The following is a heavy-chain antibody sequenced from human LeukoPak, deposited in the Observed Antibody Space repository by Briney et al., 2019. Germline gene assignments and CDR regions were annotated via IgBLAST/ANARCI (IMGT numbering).Heavy chain of an antibody. D-gene: IGHD3-16*01. Sequence: SETLSLTCSVSGGSVSSSSYYWGWIRQPPGKGLEWIGSIYYGGSTYYNPSLKSRVTISVDTSKNQFSLKLSSVTAADTAVYYCARRTFRYYFDYWGQGTLVTVSS. CDR2: IYYGGST. V-gene: IGHV4-39*01. J-gene: IGHJ4*02. CDR1: GGSVSSSSYY. CDR3: ARRTFRYYFDY.